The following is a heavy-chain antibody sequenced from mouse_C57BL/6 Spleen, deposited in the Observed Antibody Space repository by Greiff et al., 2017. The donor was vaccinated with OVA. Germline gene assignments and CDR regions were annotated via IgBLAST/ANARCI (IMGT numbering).Heavy chain of an antibody. D-gene: IGHD1-1*01. CDR3: ARGRDYGSSDWYFDV. Sequence: EVQLQQSGPELVKPGASVKISCKASGYTFTDYYMNWVKQSHGKSLEWIGDINPNNGGTSYNQKFKGKATLTVDKSSSTAYLELRSLTSEDSAVYYGARGRDYGSSDWYFDVWGTGTTVTVSS. V-gene: IGHV1-26*01. J-gene: IGHJ1*03. CDR2: INPNNGGT. CDR1: GYTFTDYY.